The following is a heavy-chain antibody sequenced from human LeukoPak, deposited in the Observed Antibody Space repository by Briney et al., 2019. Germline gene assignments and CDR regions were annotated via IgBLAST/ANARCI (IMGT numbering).Heavy chain of an antibody. J-gene: IGHJ4*02. D-gene: IGHD6-19*01. Sequence: GRSLRLSCAASGFTFSSYGKHWVRQAPGKELEWVAVISYDGSNKYYADSVKGRFTISRDNSKNTLYLQMNSLRAEDTAVYYCAKGLAVAGTMVGDYWGQGTLVTVSS. CDR1: GFTFSSYG. CDR3: AKGLAVAGTMVGDY. CDR2: ISYDGSNK. V-gene: IGHV3-30*18.